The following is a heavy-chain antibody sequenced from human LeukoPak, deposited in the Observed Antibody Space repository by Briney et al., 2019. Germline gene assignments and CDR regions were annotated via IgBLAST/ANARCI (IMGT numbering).Heavy chain of an antibody. Sequence: GGSLRLSCADSGFTFSSNWMHWVRQAPGKGLVWVSRIASDGSSTDYAHSVRGRFTISRDNAKNTLYLQMNSLRAEDTAVYYCTSARYGGNSDYWGQGTLVTVSS. V-gene: IGHV3-74*01. J-gene: IGHJ4*02. D-gene: IGHD4-23*01. CDR3: TSARYGGNSDY. CDR1: GFTFSSNW. CDR2: IASDGSST.